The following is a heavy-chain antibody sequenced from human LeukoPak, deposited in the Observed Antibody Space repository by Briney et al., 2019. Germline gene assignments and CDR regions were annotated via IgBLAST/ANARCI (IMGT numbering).Heavy chain of an antibody. CDR2: ISAYNGNT. J-gene: IGHJ5*02. CDR3: ARVRTDDYGDLGWFDP. D-gene: IGHD4-17*01. Sequence: GASVKVSCKASGYTFTSYGISWVRQAPGQGLEWMGWISAYNGNTNYAQKLQGRVTMTTDTSTSTVYMELRSLRSDDTAVYYCARVRTDDYGDLGWFDPWGQGTLVTVSS. V-gene: IGHV1-18*01. CDR1: GYTFTSYG.